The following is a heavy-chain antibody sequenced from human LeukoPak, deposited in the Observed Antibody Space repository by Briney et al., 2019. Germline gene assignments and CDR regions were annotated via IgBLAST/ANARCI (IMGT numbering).Heavy chain of an antibody. CDR2: ISSSRSFI. Sequence: GGSLRLSCAASGFIFSTCSMNWVRQAPGRGLEWVSSISSSRSFIYYADSVQGRFTISRDNAKNSLYLQMNSLRAEDTAVYYCARVTGGFYSHFDYWGQGTLVTVSS. D-gene: IGHD3-22*01. CDR1: GFIFSTCS. J-gene: IGHJ4*02. V-gene: IGHV3-21*01. CDR3: ARVTGGFYSHFDY.